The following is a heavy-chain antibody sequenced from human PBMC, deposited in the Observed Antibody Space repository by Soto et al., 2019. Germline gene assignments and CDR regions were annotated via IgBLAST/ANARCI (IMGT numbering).Heavy chain of an antibody. D-gene: IGHD3-10*01. CDR3: AKGYYGSGSTQS. CDR2: ISAYNGNT. V-gene: IGHV1-18*01. J-gene: IGHJ5*02. CDR1: GYTFTSYG. Sequence: ASVKFSCKASGYTFTSYGISWVRQAPGQVLECMVWISAYNGNTNYXXKLQGRVXXTADTSRSTAXMELRXLRSDDTAVYYCAKGYYGSGSTQSWCQGTLVTVSS.